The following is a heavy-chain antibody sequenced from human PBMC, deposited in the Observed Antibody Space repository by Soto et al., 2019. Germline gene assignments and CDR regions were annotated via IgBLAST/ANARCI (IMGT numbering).Heavy chain of an antibody. V-gene: IGHV4-59*02. D-gene: IGHD2-2*01. CDR3: ARVRTEYAGLDY. CDR2: VCSSEST. CDR1: GGSVSSFC. J-gene: IGHJ4*02. Sequence: SETLSLTCYVSGGSVSSFCWTWIRQSPGKGLESIAYVCSSESTNYNPSLESRVAISLDTSKNQFSLRLTSVTAADTAVYFCARVRTEYAGLDYWGQGTLVTVSS.